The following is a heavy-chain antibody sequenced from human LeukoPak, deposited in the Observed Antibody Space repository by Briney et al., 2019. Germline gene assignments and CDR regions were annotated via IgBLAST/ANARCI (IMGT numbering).Heavy chain of an antibody. V-gene: IGHV4-59*08. CDR2: IYYSGST. J-gene: IGHJ4*02. D-gene: IGHD1-26*01. CDR3: ARLRLGELHLEFDY. CDR1: GGSISSYY. Sequence: PSETLSLTCTVSGGSISSYYWSWIRQPPGKGLEWIGYIYYSGSTNYNPSLKSRVTISVDTSKNQFSLKLSSVTVADTAVYYCARLRLGELHLEFDYWGQGTLVTVSS.